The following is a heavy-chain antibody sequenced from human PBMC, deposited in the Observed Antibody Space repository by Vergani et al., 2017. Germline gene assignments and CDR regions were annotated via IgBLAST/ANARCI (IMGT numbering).Heavy chain of an antibody. J-gene: IGHJ4*02. D-gene: IGHD3-10*01. CDR2: ISGSGGST. V-gene: IGHV3-23*01. CDR1: GFTFSSYA. Sequence: EVQLLESGGGLVQPGGSLRLSCAASGFTFSSYAMSWVRQAPGKGLEWVSAISGSGGSTYYADSVKGRFTISRDNSKNTLYLQMNSLRAEDTAVYYCARDRLLWFGEFPKFDYWGQGTLVTVSS. CDR3: ARDRLLWFGEFPKFDY.